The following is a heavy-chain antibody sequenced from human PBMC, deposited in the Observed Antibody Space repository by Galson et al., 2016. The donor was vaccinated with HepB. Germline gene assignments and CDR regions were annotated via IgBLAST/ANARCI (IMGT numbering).Heavy chain of an antibody. Sequence: SVKVSCKASGFTFSDSAVQWVRQARGQRLEWIGWIVIGSDYTKSSQKFQDRVTITRDVSTNTAYMEVTGLRSEDTAVYYCAADPIWGLTRRALARGAFEIWGLGTMVTVSS. J-gene: IGHJ3*02. CDR1: GFTFSDSA. CDR3: AADPIWGLTRRALARGAFEI. CDR2: IVIGSDYT. V-gene: IGHV1-58*01. D-gene: IGHD6-19*01.